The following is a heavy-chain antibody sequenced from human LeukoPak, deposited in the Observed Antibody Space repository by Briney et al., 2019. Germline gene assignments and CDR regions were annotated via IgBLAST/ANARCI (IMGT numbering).Heavy chain of an antibody. CDR1: GFTFSSYG. J-gene: IGHJ3*02. Sequence: GGSLRLSCAASGFTFSSYGMNWVRQAPGKGLEWVSYISSSSSTIYYADSVKGRFTISRDNAKNSLYLQMNSLRAEDTAVYYCASGSGTYYRAFDIWGQGTMVTVSS. V-gene: IGHV3-48*01. D-gene: IGHD3-10*01. CDR3: ASGSGTYYRAFDI. CDR2: ISSSSSTI.